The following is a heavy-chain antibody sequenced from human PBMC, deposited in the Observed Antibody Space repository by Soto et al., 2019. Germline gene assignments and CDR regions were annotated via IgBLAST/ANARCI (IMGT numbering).Heavy chain of an antibody. CDR2: IYYNGST. Sequence: SETLSLPCTVSGGSISSYYWSWIRQPPGKGLEWIGYIYYNGSTNYNPSLKSRVTISVDTSKNQFSLKLSSVTAADTAVYYCARGRGSSWYFQAFDIWGQGTMVTVSS. D-gene: IGHD6-13*01. CDR3: ARGRGSSWYFQAFDI. J-gene: IGHJ3*02. CDR1: GGSISSYY. V-gene: IGHV4-59*01.